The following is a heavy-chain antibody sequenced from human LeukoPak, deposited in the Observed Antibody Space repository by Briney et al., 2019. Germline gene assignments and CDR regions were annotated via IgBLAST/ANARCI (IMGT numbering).Heavy chain of an antibody. CDR1: GGSTSSSSFY. J-gene: IGHJ4*02. D-gene: IGHD3-22*01. CDR3: ARLRAYYYDSSGYYNFDF. V-gene: IGHV4-39*01. Sequence: SETLSLTCTVPGGSTSSSSFYWGWIRQPPGKGLECIGRISYSGRTYYNPSLQSRVTISVDTSKNQFSLRLSSVTAADTAVYYCARLRAYYYDSSGYYNFDFWGQGTLVTVSS. CDR2: ISYSGRT.